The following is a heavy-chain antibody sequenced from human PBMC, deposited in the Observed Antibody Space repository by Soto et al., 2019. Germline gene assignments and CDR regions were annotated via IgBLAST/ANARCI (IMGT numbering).Heavy chain of an antibody. CDR3: ARLDCGGDCYFYYFDY. CDR1: GGSISSYY. Sequence: PSETLSLTCTVSGGSISSYYWSWIRQPPGKGLEWIGYIYYSGSTNYNPSLKSRVTISVDTSKNQFSLKLSSVTAADTAVYYCARLDCGGDCYFYYFDYWGQGTLVTVSS. D-gene: IGHD2-21*01. CDR2: IYYSGST. V-gene: IGHV4-59*08. J-gene: IGHJ4*02.